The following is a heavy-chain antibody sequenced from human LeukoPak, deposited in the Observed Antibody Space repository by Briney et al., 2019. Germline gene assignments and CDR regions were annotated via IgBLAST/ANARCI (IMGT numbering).Heavy chain of an antibody. J-gene: IGHJ4*02. D-gene: IGHD2-15*01. CDR2: IKQDGSEK. CDR1: GFNFSSYW. Sequence: PGGSLSLSCAASGFNFSSYWMSWVRQAPGKGVEWVANIKQDGSEKYYVDSVKGRFSISRDNAKNSLYLQMNSLRAEDMAVYYCARAPRRCSGGRCYSSTFDYWGQGTLVTVSS. CDR3: ARAPRRCSGGRCYSSTFDY. V-gene: IGHV3-7*01.